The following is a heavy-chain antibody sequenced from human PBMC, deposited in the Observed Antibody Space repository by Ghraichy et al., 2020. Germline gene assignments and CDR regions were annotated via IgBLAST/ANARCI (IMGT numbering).Heavy chain of an antibody. CDR1: GYTFTSYD. CDR2: MNPNSGNT. CDR3: AIPISPPRTESYYGDYGYYYYGMDV. Sequence: ASVKVSCKASGYTFTSYDINWVRQATGQGLEWMGWMNPNSGNTGYAQKFQGRVTMTRNTSISTAYMELSSLRSEDTAVYYCAIPISPPRTESYYGDYGYYYYGMDVWGQGTTVTVSS. V-gene: IGHV1-8*01. J-gene: IGHJ6*02. D-gene: IGHD4-17*01.